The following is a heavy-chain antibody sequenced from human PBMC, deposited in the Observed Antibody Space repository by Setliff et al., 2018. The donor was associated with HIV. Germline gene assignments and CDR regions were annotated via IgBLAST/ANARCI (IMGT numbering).Heavy chain of an antibody. CDR3: TKDTYSSSWSQVYYFDY. D-gene: IGHD6-13*01. CDR2: IRYDGGNT. J-gene: IGHJ4*02. Sequence: PGGSLRLSCAASGFTFSNYGIHWVRQAPGKGLEWVAFIRYDGGNTYYADSVKGRFTISRDNSKNTLYLQMNSLRAEDTAVYYCTKDTYSSSWSQVYYFDYWGQGTLVTVSS. CDR1: GFTFSNYG. V-gene: IGHV3-30*02.